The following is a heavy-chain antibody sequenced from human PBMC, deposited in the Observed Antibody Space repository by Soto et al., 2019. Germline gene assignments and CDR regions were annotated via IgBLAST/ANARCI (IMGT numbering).Heavy chain of an antibody. V-gene: IGHV3-64*01. Sequence: GGSLRLSCTGSGFTFSSYAMHWVRQVPGKGLEYVSAISSNGGSTYYANSVKGRFTISRDNSKNTLYLQRGSLSAEDMAVYYCARQSYSSYYSDYWGQGTLVTVSS. CDR1: GFTFSSYA. CDR3: ARQSYSSYYSDY. CDR2: ISSNGGST. D-gene: IGHD6-13*01. J-gene: IGHJ4*02.